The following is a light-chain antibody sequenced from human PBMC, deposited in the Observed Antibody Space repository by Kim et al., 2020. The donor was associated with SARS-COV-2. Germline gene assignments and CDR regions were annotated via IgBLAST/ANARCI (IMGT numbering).Light chain of an antibody. CDR1: QSVGSN. CDR3: QQYNNWPLS. V-gene: IGKV3-15*01. J-gene: IGKJ4*01. CDR2: GAS. Sequence: VSPGERVTLSCRASQSVGSNLACYQQKPGQVPRLLIYGASIGATGVPAGFSGSGSGTEFTLTISSLQSEDFAVYYCQQYNNWPLSFGGGTKVDIK.